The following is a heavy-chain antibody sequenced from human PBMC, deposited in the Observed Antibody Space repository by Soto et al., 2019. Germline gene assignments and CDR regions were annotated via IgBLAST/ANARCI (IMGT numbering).Heavy chain of an antibody. D-gene: IGHD2-15*01. CDR3: ARDHPLYCRGGRCRQPRNAFDI. CDR1: GYTFTGQF. V-gene: IGHV1-2*04. J-gene: IGHJ3*02. Sequence: ASVKVSCKASGYTFTGQFMHWVRQAPGQGLEWMGWINPNSGGTSYAQKFQGWVTMTRDTSISTAYMELRRLRSDDTAVYYCARDHPLYCRGGRCRQPRNAFDIWGQGTMVTVSS. CDR2: INPNSGGT.